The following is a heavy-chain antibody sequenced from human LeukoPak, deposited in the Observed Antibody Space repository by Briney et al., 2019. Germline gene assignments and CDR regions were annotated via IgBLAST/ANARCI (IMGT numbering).Heavy chain of an antibody. Sequence: PGGSLRLSCAASGFTVSSNYMSWVRQAPGKGLEWVSVIYSGGSTYYADSVKGRFTISRDNSKNALYLQMNSLRAEDTAVYYCAREGRYGGYDSSGYYFDYWGQGTLVTVSS. D-gene: IGHD3-22*01. CDR1: GFTVSSNY. CDR3: AREGRYGGYDSSGYYFDY. V-gene: IGHV3-66*01. CDR2: IYSGGST. J-gene: IGHJ4*02.